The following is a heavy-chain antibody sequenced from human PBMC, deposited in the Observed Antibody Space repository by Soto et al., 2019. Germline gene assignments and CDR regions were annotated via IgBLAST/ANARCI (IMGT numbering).Heavy chain of an antibody. V-gene: IGHV4-34*01. D-gene: IGHD3-3*01. CDR2: INHSGST. CDR1: GGSFSGYY. Sequence: SETLSLTCAVYGGSFSGYYWSWIRQPPGKGLEWIGEINHSGSTNYNPSLKSRVTISVDTSKNQFSLKLSSVTAADTAVYYCARAPPVLRFLGWLPAQRYFDYWGQGTLVTVSS. J-gene: IGHJ4*02. CDR3: ARAPPVLRFLGWLPAQRYFDY.